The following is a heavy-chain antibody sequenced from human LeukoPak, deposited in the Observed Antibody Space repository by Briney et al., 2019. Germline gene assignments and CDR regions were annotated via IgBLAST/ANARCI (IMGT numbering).Heavy chain of an antibody. V-gene: IGHV1-46*01. J-gene: IGHJ3*02. D-gene: IGHD3-9*01. CDR3: ARYASLRYFDWLPGNGAFDI. CDR2: INPSGGST. Sequence: GASVQVSCKSSGYTFTSYYMHWVRQAPGQGLERMGIINPSGGSTSYAQKFQGRVTMTRDTSTSTVYMELSSLRSEDTAVYYCARYASLRYFDWLPGNGAFDIWGQGTMVTVSS. CDR1: GYTFTSYY.